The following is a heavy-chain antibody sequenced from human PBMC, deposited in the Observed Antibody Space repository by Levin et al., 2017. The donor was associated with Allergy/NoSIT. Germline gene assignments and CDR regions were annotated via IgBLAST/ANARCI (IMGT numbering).Heavy chain of an antibody. CDR3: AKELYNDILTGSKQAFDT. V-gene: IGHV3-30*18. D-gene: IGHD3-9*01. J-gene: IGHJ3*02. CDR1: GIIFGNYG. Sequence: GGSLRLSCVASGIIFGNYGMQWVRQAPGKGLEWVADISYDGSKIFYADAVKGRFTISRDNSKNTLSLQMNSLRAEDSAVYYCAKELYNDILTGSKQAFDTWGQGTMVTVSA. CDR2: ISYDGSKI.